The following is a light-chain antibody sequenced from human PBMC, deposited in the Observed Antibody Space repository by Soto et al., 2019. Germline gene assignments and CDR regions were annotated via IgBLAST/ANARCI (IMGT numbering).Light chain of an antibody. CDR3: QSYDNSLSVVA. CDR2: DNT. Sequence: QSVLTQPPSVSGAPGQRVTISCTGSSSNIGAGYDVHWYQQLPGTAPKLLIYDNTNRPSGVPDRFSGSKSGTSASLAITGLQAEDEADYYCQSYDNSLSVVAFGGGTKVTVL. J-gene: IGLJ2*01. CDR1: SSNIGAGYD. V-gene: IGLV1-40*01.